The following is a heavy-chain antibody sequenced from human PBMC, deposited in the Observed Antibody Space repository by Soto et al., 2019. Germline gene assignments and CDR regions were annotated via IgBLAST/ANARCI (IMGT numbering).Heavy chain of an antibody. D-gene: IGHD1-7*01. CDR3: ARGWATGTSNWFDL. V-gene: IGHV4-30-2*01. J-gene: IGHJ5*02. Sequence: KASETLSLTCAVSGGSISSGGYSWSWIRQPPGKGLEWIGYIYHSGSTYYNPSLKSRVTISVDRSKNQFSLKLSSVTAADTAVYYCARGWATGTSNWFDLWGQGTLVTVSS. CDR1: GGSISSGGYS. CDR2: IYHSGST.